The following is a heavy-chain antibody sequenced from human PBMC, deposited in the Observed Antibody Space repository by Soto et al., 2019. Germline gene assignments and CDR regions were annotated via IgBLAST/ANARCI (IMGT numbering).Heavy chain of an antibody. Sequence: XVKVSCKASGYTFTSYGISWVRQAPGQGLEWMGWISAYNGNTNYAQKLQGRVTMATDTSTSTAYMELRSLRSDDTSVYYCARDGFQQLPPRFDYWGQGTLVTVSS. CDR2: ISAYNGNT. V-gene: IGHV1-18*01. CDR3: ARDGFQQLPPRFDY. CDR1: GYTFTSYG. D-gene: IGHD6-13*01. J-gene: IGHJ4*02.